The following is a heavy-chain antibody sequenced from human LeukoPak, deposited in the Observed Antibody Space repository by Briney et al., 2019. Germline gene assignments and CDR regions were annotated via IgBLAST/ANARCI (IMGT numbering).Heavy chain of an antibody. CDR1: GYTFTSYY. CDR3: ARVKRNWNYVDY. CDR2: INPNSGGT. Sequence: ASVKVSCKASGYTFTSYYMHWVRQAPGQGLEWMGWINPNSGGTNYAQKFQGRVTMTRDTSISTAYMELSRLRSDDTAVYYCARVKRNWNYVDYWGQGTLVTVSS. D-gene: IGHD1-1*01. V-gene: IGHV1-2*02. J-gene: IGHJ4*02.